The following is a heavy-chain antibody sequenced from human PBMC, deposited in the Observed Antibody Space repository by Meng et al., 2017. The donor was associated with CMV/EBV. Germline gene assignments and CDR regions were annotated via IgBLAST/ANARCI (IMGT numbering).Heavy chain of an antibody. Sequence: GGSLRLSCAASGFTFSTYAMSWVRQAPGKGLEWVSSISGGGGSTYYADSVKGRFTISRDNSKNTLYLQMNSLRAEDTAVYYCTRDPSVVVPAAWGYWGQGTLVTVSS. D-gene: IGHD2-2*01. J-gene: IGHJ4*02. V-gene: IGHV3-23*01. CDR1: GFTFSTYA. CDR3: TRDPSVVVPAAWGY. CDR2: ISGGGGST.